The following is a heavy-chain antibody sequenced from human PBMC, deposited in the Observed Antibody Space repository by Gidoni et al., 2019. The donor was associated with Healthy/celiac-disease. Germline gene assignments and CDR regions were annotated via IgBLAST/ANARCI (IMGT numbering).Heavy chain of an antibody. Sequence: QLQLQESGSGLVKPSQTLSLTCAVSGCSISSGGYSWSWIRQPPGKGLEWIGYIYHSGSTYYNPSLKSRVTISVDRSKNQFSLKLSSVTAADTAVYYCARDGGCGGDCIDYWGQGTLVTVSS. V-gene: IGHV4-30-2*01. D-gene: IGHD2-21*02. CDR2: IYHSGST. J-gene: IGHJ4*02. CDR1: GCSISSGGYS. CDR3: ARDGGCGGDCIDY.